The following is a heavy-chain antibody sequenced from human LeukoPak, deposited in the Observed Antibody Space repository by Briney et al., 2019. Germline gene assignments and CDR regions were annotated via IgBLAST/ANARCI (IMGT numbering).Heavy chain of an antibody. D-gene: IGHD4-23*01. CDR1: GGSISSYY. V-gene: IGHV4-59*01. Sequence: PSETLSLTCTVSGGSISSYYWSWIRQPPGKGLEWIGYIYYSGSTNYNPSLKSRVTISVDTSKNQFSLKLSSVTAADTAVYYCARLNYGGNSEDFDYWGQGTLVTVSS. CDR3: ARLNYGGNSEDFDY. J-gene: IGHJ4*02. CDR2: IYYSGST.